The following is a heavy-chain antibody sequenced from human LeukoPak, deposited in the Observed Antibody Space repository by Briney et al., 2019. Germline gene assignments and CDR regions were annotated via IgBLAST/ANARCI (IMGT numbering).Heavy chain of an antibody. V-gene: IGHV3-7*01. CDR3: ASAKYYYDSSGYSN. J-gene: IGHJ4*02. CDR1: GVTFSSYW. Sequence: PGGSLRLSCAASGVTFSSYWMSWVRQAPGKGLEWVANIKQGGSEKYYVDSVKGRFTISRDNAKNSLYLQMNSLRAEDTVVYYCASAKYYYDSSGYSNWGQGTLVTVSS. CDR2: IKQGGSEK. D-gene: IGHD3-22*01.